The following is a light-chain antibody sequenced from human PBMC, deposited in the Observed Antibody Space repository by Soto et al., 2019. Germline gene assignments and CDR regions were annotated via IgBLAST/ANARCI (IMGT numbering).Light chain of an antibody. CDR3: QQYDNLPLT. CDR2: DAA. Sequence: DIQMTQSPCSLSPSVGDRVTITCQASQDIKNYLNWYQQKSAKAPNLLIYDAADLETGVPSRFSGSGSGTDFTSTINSLQPEDIATYYCQQYDNLPLTFGGGTKVDIK. CDR1: QDIKNY. V-gene: IGKV1-33*01. J-gene: IGKJ4*01.